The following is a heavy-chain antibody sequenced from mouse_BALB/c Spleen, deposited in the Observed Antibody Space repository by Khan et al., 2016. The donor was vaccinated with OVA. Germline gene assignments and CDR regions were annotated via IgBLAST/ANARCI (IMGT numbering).Heavy chain of an antibody. CDR1: GYSITSDYA. D-gene: IGHD2-3*01. CDR2: ISYSGST. CDR3: ARDGSRYNYAMDY. Sequence: QLEESGPGLVKPSQSLSLTCTVTGYSITSDYAWNWIRQPPGNKLEWMGYISYSGSTNYNPSLKSRISITRDTSKNQFFLQLNSVTTEDTATYYCARDGSRYNYAMDYWGQGTSVTVSS. V-gene: IGHV3-2*02. J-gene: IGHJ4*01.